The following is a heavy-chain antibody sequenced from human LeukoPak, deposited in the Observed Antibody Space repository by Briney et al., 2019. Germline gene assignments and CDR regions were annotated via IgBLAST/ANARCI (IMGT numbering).Heavy chain of an antibody. CDR3: ARVLEQWLVIFDY. J-gene: IGHJ4*02. D-gene: IGHD6-19*01. Sequence: GASVKVSCKASGYTFTGYYMHWVRQAPGQELEWMGWINPNSGGTNYAQKFQGRVTMTRDTSISTAYMELGRLRSDDTAVYYCARVLEQWLVIFDYWGQGTLVTVSS. CDR2: INPNSGGT. V-gene: IGHV1-2*02. CDR1: GYTFTGYY.